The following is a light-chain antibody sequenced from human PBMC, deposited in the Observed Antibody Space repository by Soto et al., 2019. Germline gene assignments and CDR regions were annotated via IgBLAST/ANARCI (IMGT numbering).Light chain of an antibody. CDR3: QQYNNWPLT. J-gene: IGKJ4*01. CDR2: DTS. Sequence: EIVMTQSPATLSMSPGERATLSCRASQSVSSSLAWYQQNPGQAPRLLIYDTSTRATGTPARFSGSGSATEFTLTISSLQSEDFAVYYCQQYNNWPLTFGGGTKVEIK. V-gene: IGKV3-15*01. CDR1: QSVSSS.